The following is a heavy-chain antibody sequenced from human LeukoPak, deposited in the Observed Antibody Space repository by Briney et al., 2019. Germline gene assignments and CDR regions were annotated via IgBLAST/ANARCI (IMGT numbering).Heavy chain of an antibody. V-gene: IGHV3-30*04. J-gene: IGHJ4*02. CDR3: AKGEDSGYVDY. D-gene: IGHD1-26*01. CDR2: ISNDGSKK. CDR1: GFTFSNYA. Sequence: GGSLRLSCAASGFTFSNYAMHWVRQAPGKGLEWVAVISNDGSKKSYADSVKGRFTISRDNSKNTLYLQMNSLRAEDTAVYYCAKGEDSGYVDYWGQGTLVTVSS.